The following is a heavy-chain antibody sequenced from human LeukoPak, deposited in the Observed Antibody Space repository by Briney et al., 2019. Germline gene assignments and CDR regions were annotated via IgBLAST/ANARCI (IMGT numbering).Heavy chain of an antibody. V-gene: IGHV3-74*01. J-gene: IGHJ4*02. D-gene: IGHD6-13*01. CDR3: ARRIAAAAAPYYFDY. CDR2: INSDGSST. Sequence: GGSLRLSCAASGFTFSSYWMHWVRQAPGKGLLWVSRINSDGSSTSYADSVKGRFTISRDNAKNTLYLQMNSLRAENTAVYYCARRIAAAAAPYYFDYWGQGTLVTVSS. CDR1: GFTFSSYW.